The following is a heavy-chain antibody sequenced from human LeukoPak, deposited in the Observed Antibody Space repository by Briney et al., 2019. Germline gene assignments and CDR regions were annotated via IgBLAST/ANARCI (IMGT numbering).Heavy chain of an antibody. CDR1: GFTFSSYA. Sequence: PGGSLRLSCAASGFTFSSYAMSWVRQAPGKGLEWVSAVSGSGGSTYYADSVKGRFTISRDNSKNTLYLQMNSLRAEDTAVYYCAKGDDYGDYPFDYWGQGTLVTVSS. CDR3: AKGDDYGDYPFDY. D-gene: IGHD4-17*01. CDR2: VSGSGGST. J-gene: IGHJ4*02. V-gene: IGHV3-23*01.